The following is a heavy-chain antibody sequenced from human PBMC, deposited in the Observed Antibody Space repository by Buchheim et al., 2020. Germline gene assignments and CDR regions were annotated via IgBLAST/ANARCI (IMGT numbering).Heavy chain of an antibody. CDR1: GGSISSSNW. J-gene: IGHJ4*02. V-gene: IGHV4-4*02. CDR3: ARGPSYSSSWAFTHAYYFDY. D-gene: IGHD6-13*01. CDR2: IYHSGST. Sequence: QVQLQESGPGLVKPSGTLSLTCAVSGGSISSSNWWSWVRQPPGKGLEWIGEIYHSGSTNYNPSLKSRVTISVYKSKNQLSLKLSSVTAADTAVYYCARGPSYSSSWAFTHAYYFDYWGQGTL.